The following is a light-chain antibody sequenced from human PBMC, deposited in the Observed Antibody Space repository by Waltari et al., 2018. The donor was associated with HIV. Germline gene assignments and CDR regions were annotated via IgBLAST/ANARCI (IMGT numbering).Light chain of an antibody. V-gene: IGLV2-14*01. CDR2: DVS. CDR1: SSDVGGYNY. J-gene: IGLJ2*01. Sequence: QSALTQPASVSGSPGQSITISCTGTSSDVGGYNYVSWYQQHPGKAPKLMIYDVSNRPSGVSNRFSGSKSGNTASLTISGLQAGDEADYYCSLYTSSSTLVFGGGTKLTVL. CDR3: SLYTSSSTLV.